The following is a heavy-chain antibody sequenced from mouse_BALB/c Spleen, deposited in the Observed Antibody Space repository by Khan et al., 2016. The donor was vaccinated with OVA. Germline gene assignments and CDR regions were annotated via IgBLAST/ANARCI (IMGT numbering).Heavy chain of an antibody. CDR1: GFSLTSYG. Sequence: VQLVESGPGLVAPSQTLSITCTVSGFSLTSYGVHWVRQPPGKGLERLVVIWSDGNPTYNSTPKSRLSISNDNSKNQVFLKMNSLQTDDTAMYYCARNSHRITSVMDYWGPGTTVTVSS. CDR3: ARNSHRITSVMDY. V-gene: IGHV2-6*02. D-gene: IGHD2-4*01. J-gene: IGHJ4*01. CDR2: IWSDGNP.